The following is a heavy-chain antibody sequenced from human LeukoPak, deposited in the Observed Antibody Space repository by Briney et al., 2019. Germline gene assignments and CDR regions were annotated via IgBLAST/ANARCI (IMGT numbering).Heavy chain of an antibody. CDR1: GFTFSTYA. CDR3: AKAHCSSTSCYAFDY. D-gene: IGHD2-2*01. V-gene: IGHV3-23*01. Sequence: GGSLRLSCAASGFTFSTYAMSWVRQAPGKGLEWVSAISGSGGSTYYADSVKGRFTISRDNSKNTLYLQMNSLRAEDTAVYYCAKAHCSSTSCYAFDYWGQGTLVTVSS. J-gene: IGHJ4*02. CDR2: ISGSGGST.